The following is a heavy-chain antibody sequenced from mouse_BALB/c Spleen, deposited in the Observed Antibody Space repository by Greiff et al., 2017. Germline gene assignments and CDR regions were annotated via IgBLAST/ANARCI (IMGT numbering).Heavy chain of an antibody. CDR1: GFNIKDTY. D-gene: IGHD1-1*01. CDR2: IDPANGNT. J-gene: IGHJ4*01. V-gene: IGHV14-3*02. Sequence: EVQLQQSGAELVKPGASVKLSCTASGFNIKDTYMHWVKQRPEQGLEWIGRIDPANGNTKYDPKFQGKATITADTSSNTAYLQLSSLTSEDTAVYYCARRELLLYAMDYWGQGTSVTVSS. CDR3: ARRELLLYAMDY.